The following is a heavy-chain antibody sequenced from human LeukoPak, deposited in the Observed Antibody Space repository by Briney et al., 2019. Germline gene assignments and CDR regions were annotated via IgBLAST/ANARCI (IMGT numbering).Heavy chain of an antibody. D-gene: IGHD2-2*01. CDR3: ARESLPALSDCSSTSCYVAFDI. Sequence: GGSLRLSCAASGFTSDDYGMSWVRQAPGKGLEWVSGINWNGGSTGYADSVKGRFTISRDNAKNSLYLQMNSLRAEDTALYYCARESLPALSDCSSTSCYVAFDIWGQGTMVTVSS. V-gene: IGHV3-20*04. J-gene: IGHJ3*02. CDR1: GFTSDDYG. CDR2: INWNGGST.